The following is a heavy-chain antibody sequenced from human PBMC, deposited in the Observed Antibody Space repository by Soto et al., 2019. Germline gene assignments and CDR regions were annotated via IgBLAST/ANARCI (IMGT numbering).Heavy chain of an antibody. CDR3: EKEPVVPDSYFDL. Sequence: DVQLLESGGGLVQPGGSLRLSCAASGFTFRRYAMSWVRQAPGKGLEWVAGISGSGISTHYADSVKGRFTVARDNSKNTLYLQMNSARATDTAFYNCEKEPVVPDSYFDLWGQGTLVTVSS. CDR2: ISGSGIST. V-gene: IGHV3-23*01. J-gene: IGHJ2*01. CDR1: GFTFRRYA. D-gene: IGHD6-6*01.